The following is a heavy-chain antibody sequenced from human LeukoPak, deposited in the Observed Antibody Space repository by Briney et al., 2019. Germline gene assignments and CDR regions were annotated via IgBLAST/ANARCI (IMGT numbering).Heavy chain of an antibody. CDR3: ARDVRAVAGHTRYYYYYMDV. CDR1: GGTLSSYA. CDR2: ISAYNGNT. V-gene: IGHV1-18*01. D-gene: IGHD6-19*01. Sequence: ASVKVSCKASGGTLSSYAISWVRQAPGQGLEWMGWISAYNGNTNYAQKLQGRVTMTTDTSTSTAYMELRSLRSDDTAVYYCARDVRAVAGHTRYYYYYMDVWGKGTTVTISS. J-gene: IGHJ6*03.